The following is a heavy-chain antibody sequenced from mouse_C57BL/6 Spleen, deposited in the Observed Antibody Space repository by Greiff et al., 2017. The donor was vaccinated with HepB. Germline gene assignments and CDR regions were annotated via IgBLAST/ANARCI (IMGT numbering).Heavy chain of an antibody. CDR1: GYTFTSYW. D-gene: IGHD1-1*01. CDR3: AGVSYGSSHWYFDV. Sequence: QVQLQQPGAELVKPGASVKMSCKASGYTFTSYWITWVKQRPGQGLEWIGDIYPGSGSTNYNEKFKSKATLTVDTSSSTAYMQLSSLTSEDSAVYYCAGVSYGSSHWYFDVWGTGTTVTVSS. CDR2: IYPGSGST. V-gene: IGHV1-55*01. J-gene: IGHJ1*03.